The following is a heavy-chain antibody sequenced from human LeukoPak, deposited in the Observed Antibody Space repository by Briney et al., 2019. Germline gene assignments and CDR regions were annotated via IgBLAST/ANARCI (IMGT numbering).Heavy chain of an antibody. CDR2: INHSGST. Sequence: SETLSLTCAVYGGSFSGYYWSWIRQPPGKGLEWIGEINHSGSTNYNPSLKSRVTMSVDTSKNQFSLKLSSVTAADTAVYYCARGRYISSIAARRWFDPWGQGTLVTVSS. J-gene: IGHJ5*02. D-gene: IGHD6-6*01. V-gene: IGHV4-34*01. CDR3: ARGRYISSIAARRWFDP. CDR1: GGSFSGYY.